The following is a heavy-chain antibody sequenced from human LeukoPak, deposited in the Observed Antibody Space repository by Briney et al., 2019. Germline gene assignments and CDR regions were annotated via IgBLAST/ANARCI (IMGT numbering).Heavy chain of an antibody. D-gene: IGHD2-15*01. CDR2: ISSSGSTI. V-gene: IGHV3-48*03. CDR3: AKSVVAADFDY. Sequence: GGSLRLSCAASGFTFSSYEMNWVCQAPGKGLEWVSYISSSGSTIYYADSVKGRFTISRDNSKNTLYLQMNSLRAEDTAVYYCAKSVVAADFDYWGQGTLVTVSS. J-gene: IGHJ4*02. CDR1: GFTFSSYE.